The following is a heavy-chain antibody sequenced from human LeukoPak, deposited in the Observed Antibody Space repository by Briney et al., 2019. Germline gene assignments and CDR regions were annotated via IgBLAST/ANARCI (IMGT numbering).Heavy chain of an antibody. J-gene: IGHJ6*03. CDR3: ARGRRLRGVTSRPIYYYYYMDV. D-gene: IGHD3-10*01. CDR2: VNPDNDKT. V-gene: IGHV1-8*03. Sequence: GASVKLSCKASGYTFNTFDINWVRQATGQGPEWMGWVNPDNDKTVYAPKFQGRVSISSNNSINTAYMELSGLKSDDTAVYYCARGRRLRGVTSRPIYYYYYMDVWGGGTTVTVSS. CDR1: GYTFNTFD.